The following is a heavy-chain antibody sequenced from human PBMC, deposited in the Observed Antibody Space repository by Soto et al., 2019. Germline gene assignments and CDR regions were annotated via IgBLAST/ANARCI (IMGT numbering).Heavy chain of an antibody. V-gene: IGHV4-59*08. CDR1: GGSISSYY. CDR3: ARRSGSYDAFDI. CDR2: IYYSGST. D-gene: IGHD1-26*01. Sequence: PSETLSLTCTVSGGSISSYYWSWIRQPPGKGLEWIGYIYYSGSTNYNPSLKSRVTISVDTSKNQFSLKLSSMTAADTAVYYCARRSGSYDAFDIWGQGTMVTVSS. J-gene: IGHJ3*02.